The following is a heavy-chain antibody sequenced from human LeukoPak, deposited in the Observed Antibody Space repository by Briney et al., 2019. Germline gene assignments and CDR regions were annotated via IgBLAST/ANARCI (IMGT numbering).Heavy chain of an antibody. CDR2: VTDSGIT. CDR1: GESFSGDY. J-gene: IGHJ4*02. D-gene: IGHD1-1*01. Sequence: SETLSLTCAVYGESFSGDYWSWIRQTPGKGLEWIGEVTDSGITNYNPSLENRVTISLDMSKSQFSLKLTSVAAADTAVYYCARGHNWYYFDFWGQGTLVTVSS. CDR3: ARGHNWYYFDF. V-gene: IGHV4-34*01.